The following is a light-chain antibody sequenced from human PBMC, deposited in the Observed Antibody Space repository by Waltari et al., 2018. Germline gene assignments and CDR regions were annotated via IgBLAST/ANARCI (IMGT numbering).Light chain of an antibody. CDR1: QSVGRF. CDR3: QQRSSWPYS. Sequence: EIVLTQSPATLSWSPGEGATLSCRASQSVGRFLAWYQQKPGQAPRLLIYDASNRATGIPARFSASGSGTDFTLTLSSLEPEDFAVYYCQQRSSWPYSFGQGTKLEIK. J-gene: IGKJ2*03. CDR2: DAS. V-gene: IGKV3-11*01.